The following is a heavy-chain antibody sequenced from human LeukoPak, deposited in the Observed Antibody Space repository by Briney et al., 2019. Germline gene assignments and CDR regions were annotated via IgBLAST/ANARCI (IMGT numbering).Heavy chain of an antibody. D-gene: IGHD3-22*01. CDR2: IYSGGST. V-gene: IGHV3-66*01. Sequence: PGGSLRLSCAASGFTVSSNYMSWVRQAPGKGLEWVSVIYSGGSTYYADSVKGRFTISRDNSKNTLYLQMNSLRAEDTAVYYCARVYYDSSGYAGPFDYWGQGTLVTVSS. CDR1: GFTVSSNY. CDR3: ARVYYDSSGYAGPFDY. J-gene: IGHJ4*02.